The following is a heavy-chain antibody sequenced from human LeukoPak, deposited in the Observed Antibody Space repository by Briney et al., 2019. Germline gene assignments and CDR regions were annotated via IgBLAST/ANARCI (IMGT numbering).Heavy chain of an antibody. J-gene: IGHJ4*02. Sequence: PGGSLRLSCAASGFTFSSYSMNWVRQAPGKGLEWVSSISSSSSYIYYADSVKGRFTISRDNAKNSLYLQMNSLRAEDTAVYYCARVEDTAMVSYYWGQGTLVTVSS. CDR2: ISSSSSYI. CDR3: ARVEDTAMVSYY. V-gene: IGHV3-21*01. CDR1: GFTFSSYS. D-gene: IGHD5-18*01.